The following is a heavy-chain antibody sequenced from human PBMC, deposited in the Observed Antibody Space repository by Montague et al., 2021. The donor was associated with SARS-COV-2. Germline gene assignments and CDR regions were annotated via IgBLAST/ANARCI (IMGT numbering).Heavy chain of an antibody. CDR3: ARGPRGYSYGNFDY. V-gene: IGHV3-21*01. J-gene: IGHJ4*02. D-gene: IGHD5-18*01. CDR2: ISSSSSYI. CDR1: GFTFSSYS. Sequence: SLRLSCAASGFTFSSYSMNWVRQAPGKGLEWVSSISSSSSYIYYADSVKGRFTISRDNAKNSLYLQMNSLRAEDTAVYYCARGPRGYSYGNFDYWGQGTLVTVSP.